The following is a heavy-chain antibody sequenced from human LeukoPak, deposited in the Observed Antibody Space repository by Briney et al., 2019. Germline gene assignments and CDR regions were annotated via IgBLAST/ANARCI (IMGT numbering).Heavy chain of an antibody. J-gene: IGHJ5*02. V-gene: IGHV4-4*07. D-gene: IGHD4-11*01. CDR3: SRGHSNYEINWFDP. CDR2: IYRSGST. CDR1: GVSISSYY. Sequence: SGTLSLTCTVSGVSISSYYWSCVRQPAGKGLKWIRSIYRSGSTYYNPSLTSRVTISVDTSKNQFSLKLSSVTAADTAVYYRSRGHSNYEINWFDPCGQGTLVTVPS.